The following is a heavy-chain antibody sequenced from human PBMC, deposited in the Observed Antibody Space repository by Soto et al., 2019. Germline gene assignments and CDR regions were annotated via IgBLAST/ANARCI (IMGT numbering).Heavy chain of an antibody. CDR1: WDTLSHYG. CDR3: AAGDSSDTGDH. V-gene: IGHV1-69*01. CDR2: TTAIRGTR. J-gene: IGHJ4*02. Sequence: QVQLVQSGAEVKKPGSSVKVSCKASWDTLSHYGVIWVRQVPGKGLEWMGGTTAIRGTRDYAQKFQGRMTITSDESTTTSYMALNSLTSDDTAVYYCAAGDSSDTGDHWGQGTLVSVSS. D-gene: IGHD5-18*01.